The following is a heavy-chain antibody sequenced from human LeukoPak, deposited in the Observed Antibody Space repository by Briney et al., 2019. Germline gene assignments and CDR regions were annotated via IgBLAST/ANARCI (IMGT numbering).Heavy chain of an antibody. CDR2: IYSGGST. Sequence: TGGSLRLSCAASGFTVSSYYMTWVRQAPGKGLEWVSVIYSGGSTYYADCVKGRVAISRDNSNNTVFLQMNIVRAEDTAVYYCARSYSNHLFGMDVWGQGTTVTVSS. V-gene: IGHV3-66*01. D-gene: IGHD4-11*01. J-gene: IGHJ6*02. CDR3: ARSYSNHLFGMDV. CDR1: GFTVSSYY.